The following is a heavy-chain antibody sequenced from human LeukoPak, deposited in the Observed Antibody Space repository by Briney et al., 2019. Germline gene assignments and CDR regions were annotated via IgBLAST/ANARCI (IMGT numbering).Heavy chain of an antibody. V-gene: IGHV1-2*06. Sequence: GASVKVSCXASGYTFTGYYMHWVRQAPGQGLGWMGRMNPNSGGTNYAQKFQGRVTMTRDTSISTAYMELSRLRSDDTAVYYCASAMVVASIDAFDIWGQGTMVTVSS. CDR1: GYTFTGYY. CDR3: ASAMVVASIDAFDI. D-gene: IGHD2-15*01. CDR2: MNPNSGGT. J-gene: IGHJ3*02.